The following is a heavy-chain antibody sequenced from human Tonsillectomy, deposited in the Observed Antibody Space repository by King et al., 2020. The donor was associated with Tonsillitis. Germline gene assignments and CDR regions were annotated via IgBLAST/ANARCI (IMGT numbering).Heavy chain of an antibody. CDR1: GYSFTNYY. CDR3: AREGGSFRHFDL. D-gene: IGHD2/OR15-2a*01. J-gene: IGHJ2*01. V-gene: IGHV1-46*01. CDR2: INPSGTGT. Sequence: VQLVESGAEVKEPGASLKVSCTASGYSFTNYYMHWVRQAPGQRLEWMGLINPSGTGTGYAQNFQGRITMTRDMSTGTDYMELSSLRSDDTAVYYCAREGGSFRHFDLWGRGTLVTVSS.